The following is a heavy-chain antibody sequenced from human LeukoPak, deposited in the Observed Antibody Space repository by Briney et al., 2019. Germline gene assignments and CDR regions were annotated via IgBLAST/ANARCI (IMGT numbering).Heavy chain of an antibody. Sequence: SVKVSCKASGGTFSSYAISWVRQAPGQGLEWMGGIIPIFGTANYAQKFQGRVTITADESTSTAYMELSSLRSEDTAVYYCARLHYYDSSGYYPGGAFDYWGQGTLVTVSS. CDR2: IIPIFGTA. CDR1: GGTFSSYA. V-gene: IGHV1-69*13. J-gene: IGHJ4*02. CDR3: ARLHYYDSSGYYPGGAFDY. D-gene: IGHD3-22*01.